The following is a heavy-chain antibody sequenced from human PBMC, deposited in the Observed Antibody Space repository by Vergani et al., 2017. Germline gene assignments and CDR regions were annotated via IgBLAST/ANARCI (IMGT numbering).Heavy chain of an antibody. CDR3: ARDERRPLSNSWARFEY. V-gene: IGHV4-38-2*02. CDR2: LHHNGAT. D-gene: IGHD6-13*01. CDR1: NFFISSNAYY. J-gene: IGHJ4*02. Sequence: QVQLKESGPGLVKPSETLSLTCTVSNFFISSNAYYWGWIRQAPGRGLDWIGSLHHNGATSHNPSLRSRVTMSVDTSKNQFSLSLNSVTAADTAIYYCARDERRPLSNSWARFEYWGVGIPVTVSS.